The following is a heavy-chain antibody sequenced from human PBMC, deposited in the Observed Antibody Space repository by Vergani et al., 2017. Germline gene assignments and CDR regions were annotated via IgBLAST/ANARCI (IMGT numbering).Heavy chain of an antibody. CDR3: ASPAGNYYYYMDV. J-gene: IGHJ6*03. CDR1: GGSFSGYY. Sequence: QVQLQQWGAGLLKPSETLSLTCAVYGGSFSGYYWSWIRQPPGKGLEWVGEINHSGSTNYNPSLKSRVNISVDTSKNQFSLKLSSVTAADTAVYYCASPAGNYYYYMDVWGKGTTVTVSS. V-gene: IGHV4-34*01. CDR2: INHSGST. D-gene: IGHD1-26*01.